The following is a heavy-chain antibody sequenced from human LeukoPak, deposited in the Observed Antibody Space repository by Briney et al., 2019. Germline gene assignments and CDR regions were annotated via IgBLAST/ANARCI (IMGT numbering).Heavy chain of an antibody. CDR1: GFTFSSYS. J-gene: IGHJ4*02. Sequence: KTGGSLRLSCAASGFTFSSYSMNWVRQAPGKGLEWVSSISSSSSYIYYADSVKGRFTISRDNAKNSLYLQMNSLRAEDTAVYYCARAHYSYGYQEFDYWGQGTLVTVSS. CDR2: ISSSSSYI. V-gene: IGHV3-21*01. CDR3: ARAHYSYGYQEFDY. D-gene: IGHD5-18*01.